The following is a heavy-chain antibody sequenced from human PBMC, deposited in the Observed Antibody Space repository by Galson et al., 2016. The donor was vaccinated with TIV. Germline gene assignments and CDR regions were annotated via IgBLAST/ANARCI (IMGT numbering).Heavy chain of an antibody. CDR3: ARGTEVGATAYWYFDL. CDR1: GGPFSNYA. V-gene: IGHV1-69*04. Sequence: SVKVSCKASGGPFSNYAISWVRQAPGQGLEWMGRIIPILGLANYAEKIQGRATITADKSTSTAYMELSSLRSDDTAVYYCARGTEVGATAYWYFDLWGRGTLVTVSS. J-gene: IGHJ2*01. D-gene: IGHD1-26*01. CDR2: IIPILGLA.